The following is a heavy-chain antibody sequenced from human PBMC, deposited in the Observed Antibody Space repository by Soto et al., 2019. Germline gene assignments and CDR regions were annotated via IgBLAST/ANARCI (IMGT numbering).Heavy chain of an antibody. Sequence: QITLKESGPTLVKPTETLTLTCTFSGFSLSARGEAVGWIRQPPGKALEWLAIIYWDDDKHYSPSLRTTFSLTKHTSKTHVVLTMTNIDPVDTATYFCARRPVSSSWHEAYDAWGPGTMGTVSS. V-gene: IGHV2-5*02. CDR2: IYWDDDK. D-gene: IGHD6-6*01. CDR1: GFSLSARGEA. CDR3: ARRPVSSSWHEAYDA. J-gene: IGHJ3*01.